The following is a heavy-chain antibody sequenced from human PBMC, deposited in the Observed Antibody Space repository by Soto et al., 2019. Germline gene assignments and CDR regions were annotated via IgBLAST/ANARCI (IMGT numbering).Heavy chain of an antibody. CDR1: GFTFSSYG. CDR2: IWYDGSNK. CDR3: ARYGKPCPEGYFDL. V-gene: IGHV3-33*01. D-gene: IGHD4-17*01. Sequence: QVQLVESGGGVVQPGRSLRLSCAASGFTFSSYGMHWVRQAPGKGLEWVAVIWYDGSNKYYADSVKGRFTISRDNSKNTLYLQMNSLRAEDTAVYYCARYGKPCPEGYFDLWGRGTLVPVSS. J-gene: IGHJ2*01.